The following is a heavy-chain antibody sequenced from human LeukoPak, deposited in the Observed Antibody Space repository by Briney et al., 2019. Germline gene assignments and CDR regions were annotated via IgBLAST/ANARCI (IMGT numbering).Heavy chain of an antibody. V-gene: IGHV1-2*02. J-gene: IGHJ4*02. D-gene: IGHD1-1*01. Sequence: ASVTVSCKASGYSFTAYYLHWVRQAPGQGLEWMGWIYPNTGGSKSTQKFQGRVSMTSDTSITTAYLEIKGLTSDDTAIYYCAREPGTATGFWGQGTLVTVSS. CDR2: IYPNTGGS. CDR1: GYSFTAYY. CDR3: AREPGTATGF.